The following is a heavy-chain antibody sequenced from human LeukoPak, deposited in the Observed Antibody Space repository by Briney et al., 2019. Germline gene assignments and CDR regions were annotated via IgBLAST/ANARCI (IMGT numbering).Heavy chain of an antibody. CDR1: GFTFSSYG. Sequence: GRSLRLSCAASGFTFSSYGMHWVRQAPGKGLEWVAVISYDGSNKYYADSVKGRFTISRDNSKNTLYLQMNSLRAEDTAVYYCAKDYGDYGYYFDYWGQGTLVTVSS. J-gene: IGHJ4*02. CDR2: ISYDGSNK. V-gene: IGHV3-30*18. CDR3: AKDYGDYGYYFDY. D-gene: IGHD4-17*01.